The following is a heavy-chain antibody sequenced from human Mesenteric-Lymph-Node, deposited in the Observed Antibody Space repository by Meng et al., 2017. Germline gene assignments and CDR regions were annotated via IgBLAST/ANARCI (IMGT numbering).Heavy chain of an antibody. Sequence: GESLKISCAASGFSFYGYWMHWVRQVPGKGLVWVSRVNGDGSITTYADSVKGRFTISRDNAKNTLYLQMNSLRAEDTALYYCTTDRGYSYGYWDFGGDFDYWGQGTLVTVSS. V-gene: IGHV3-74*03. D-gene: IGHD5-18*01. CDR3: TTDRGYSYGYWDFGGDFDY. J-gene: IGHJ4*02. CDR1: GFSFYGYW. CDR2: VNGDGSIT.